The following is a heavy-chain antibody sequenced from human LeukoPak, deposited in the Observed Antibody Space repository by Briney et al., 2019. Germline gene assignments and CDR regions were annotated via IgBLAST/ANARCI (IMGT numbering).Heavy chain of an antibody. J-gene: IGHJ4*02. CDR1: GFTFSSYA. CDR2: ISSSSSYI. D-gene: IGHD2-8*02. V-gene: IGHV3-21*01. CDR3: ASVSSWWPLDY. Sequence: GGSLRLACAASGFTFSSYAMSWVRQAPGKGLEWVSSISSSSSYIYYADSVKGRFTISRDNAKNSLYLQMNSLRAEDTAVYYCASVSSWWPLDYWGQGTLVTVSS.